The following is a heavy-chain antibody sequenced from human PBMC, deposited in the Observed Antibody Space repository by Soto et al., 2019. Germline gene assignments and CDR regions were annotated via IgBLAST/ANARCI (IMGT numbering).Heavy chain of an antibody. J-gene: IGHJ6*02. V-gene: IGHV3-30*18. CDR1: GFSFSTYG. CDR2: ISNDGSNK. CDR3: AKVIRAXSTSSNFYYYXGMDV. Sequence: QVQMVESGGGVVQPGRSLRLSCAASGFSFSTYGMHWVRQAPGKXLEWXAVISNDGSNKYYADSVKGRFTISRDNSKDTLFLQMNSLRGEDTAIYYCAKVIRAXSTSSNFYYYXGMDVWGQGTTVTVSS. D-gene: IGHD6-6*01.